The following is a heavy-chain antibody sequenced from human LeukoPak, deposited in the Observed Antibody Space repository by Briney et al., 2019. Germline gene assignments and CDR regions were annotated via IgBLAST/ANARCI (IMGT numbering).Heavy chain of an antibody. CDR2: IHKDGLHT. CDR3: VRESEAAGTYYLDH. V-gene: IGHV3-74*01. J-gene: IGHJ4*02. Sequence: GGSLSLFCAASGFTFNEFWMHWVRQVPGKGLMWVSRIHKDGLHTWYADSMKGRFTISRDNAENTVYLQLNSLRVEDTAVYYCVRESEAAGTYYLDHWGQGNMVPVSS. D-gene: IGHD3-10*01. CDR1: GFTFNEFW.